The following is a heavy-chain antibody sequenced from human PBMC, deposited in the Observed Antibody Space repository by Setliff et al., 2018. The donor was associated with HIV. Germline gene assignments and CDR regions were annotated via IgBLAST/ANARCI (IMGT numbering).Heavy chain of an antibody. V-gene: IGHV4-34*01. J-gene: IGHJ6*02. D-gene: IGHD4-17*01. CDR3: ARATVTVDFYYYGLDV. CDR1: GGSFSGYY. Sequence: PSETLSLTCAVYGGSFSGYYWSWIRQPPGKGLEWIGEINHSGSTNYNPSLKSRVTISVDTSKNQFSLKLSSVTAADTAVYYCARATVTVDFYYYGLDVWGQGTTVTVSS. CDR2: INHSGST.